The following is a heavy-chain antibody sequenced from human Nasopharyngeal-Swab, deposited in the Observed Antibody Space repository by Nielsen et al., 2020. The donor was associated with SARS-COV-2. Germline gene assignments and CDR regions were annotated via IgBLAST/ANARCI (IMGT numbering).Heavy chain of an antibody. Sequence: GGSLRLSCAASGFTFSSYAMHWVRQAPGKGLEWVAAISYDGSNKYYADSVKGRFTISRDNSKNTLYLQMNSLRAEDTAVYYCAKDGSDCSSTSCYAYWYFDLWGRGTLVTVSS. D-gene: IGHD2-2*01. CDR1: GFTFSSYA. V-gene: IGHV3-30-3*01. CDR3: AKDGSDCSSTSCYAYWYFDL. J-gene: IGHJ2*01. CDR2: ISYDGSNK.